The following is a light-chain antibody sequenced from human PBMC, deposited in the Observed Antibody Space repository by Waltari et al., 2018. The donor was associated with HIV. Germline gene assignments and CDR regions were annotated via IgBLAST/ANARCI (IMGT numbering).Light chain of an antibody. CDR3: LSWDDSLRVWV. Sequence: QSVVTQPPSASATPGQSVTIPCSGSSSTIGSNYVYWYQQRPGTAPKLLIHRNNQRPAGVPDRFAASKSGTSASLAISGLRSEDEAYYYCLSWDDSLRVWVFGGGTKVTVL. CDR2: RNN. CDR1: SSTIGSNY. J-gene: IGLJ3*02. V-gene: IGLV1-47*01.